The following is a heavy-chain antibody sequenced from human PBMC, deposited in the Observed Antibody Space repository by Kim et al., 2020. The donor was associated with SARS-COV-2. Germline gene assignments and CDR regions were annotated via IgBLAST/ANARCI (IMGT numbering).Heavy chain of an antibody. CDR3: VRWVGGSGTWTLDY. Sequence: GGSLRLSCAASGFTFDNYWMSWVRQAPGKGLEWVADIEADGDTEYYVDSVKGRFTISRDNAKNSLSLQMVNLGAEDTALYYCVRWVGGSGTWTLDYWGQGTLVTVSS. CDR2: IEADGDTE. J-gene: IGHJ4*02. D-gene: IGHD3-10*01. V-gene: IGHV3-7*01. CDR1: GFTFDNYW.